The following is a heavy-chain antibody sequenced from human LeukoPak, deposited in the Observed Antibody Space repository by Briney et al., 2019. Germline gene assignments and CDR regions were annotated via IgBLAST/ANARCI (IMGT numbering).Heavy chain of an antibody. CDR3: AKLEGDYYDSSRSIAY. CDR1: GGSFSGYY. J-gene: IGHJ4*02. Sequence: PSETLSLTCAVYGGSFSGYYWSWIRQPPGKGVEWREEINHSGSTNYNPSLKSRVTISVDTSKNQFSLKLSSVTAADTAVYYCAKLEGDYYDSSRSIAYWGQGTLVTVSS. D-gene: IGHD3-22*01. CDR2: INHSGST. V-gene: IGHV4-34*01.